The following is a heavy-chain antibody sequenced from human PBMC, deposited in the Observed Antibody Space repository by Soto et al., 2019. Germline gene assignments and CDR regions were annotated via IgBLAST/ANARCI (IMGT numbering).Heavy chain of an antibody. CDR2: TRNKAKSYTT. CDR3: ARYDYGDVDY. V-gene: IGHV3-72*01. J-gene: IGHJ4*02. Sequence: EVQLVESGGGLLQPGGSLRLSCVASGFTISDHYMDWVRQAPGKGLEWVGRTRNKAKSYTTDYAASVKGRFTISRDDSKNSLYLQMNSLKSEDTAVYYCARYDYGDVDYWGQGTLVTVSS. D-gene: IGHD4-17*01. CDR1: GFTISDHY.